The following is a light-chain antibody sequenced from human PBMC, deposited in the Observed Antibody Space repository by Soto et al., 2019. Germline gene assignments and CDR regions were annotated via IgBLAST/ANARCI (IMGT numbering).Light chain of an antibody. J-gene: IGKJ2*01. V-gene: IGKV2-30*01. Sequence: DLVLTQSPLSLPVTLGQPASISCRSSQSLVYSDGNTYLTWFQLRPGQSPMRLIYKVSIRDSGVPDRFSGSGSGTDFTLKISRVEAEDVGVYYCMQGTHWYTFGQGTKLEIK. CDR1: QSLVYSDGNTY. CDR3: MQGTHWYT. CDR2: KVS.